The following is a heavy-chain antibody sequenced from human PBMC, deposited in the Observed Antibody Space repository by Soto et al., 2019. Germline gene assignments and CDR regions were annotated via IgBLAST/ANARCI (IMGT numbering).Heavy chain of an antibody. V-gene: IGHV4-4*02. CDR1: GDSINSSHW. Sequence: PSETLSLTCPVSGDSINSSHWWIWVRQPPDKGLEWIGQISHSGNTNYNPSLTSRVTISVDKSKNHFSLKLTSVTAADTAVYYCAARHFWSRPWTDRRLDYWGQGTLVTVSS. J-gene: IGHJ4*02. CDR3: AARHFWSRPWTDRRLDY. CDR2: ISHSGNT. D-gene: IGHD3-3*02.